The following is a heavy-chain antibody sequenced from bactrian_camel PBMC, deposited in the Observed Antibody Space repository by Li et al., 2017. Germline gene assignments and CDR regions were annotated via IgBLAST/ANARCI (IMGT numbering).Heavy chain of an antibody. Sequence: VQLVESGGGSVQAGGSLTLFCVVSGYSMSDYCLAWFRQVPGKYCERVASIYTGGGITYYADSVKGRFTVPEDNAKNTLTLQMNSLVPEDTGIYFCAMSFQLPCLGRDERAYDYWGQGTQVTVS. CDR1: GYSMSDYC. J-gene: IGHJ4*01. D-gene: IGHD1*01. CDR2: IYTGGGIT. V-gene: IGHV3S1*01. CDR3: AMSFQLPCLGRDERAYDY.